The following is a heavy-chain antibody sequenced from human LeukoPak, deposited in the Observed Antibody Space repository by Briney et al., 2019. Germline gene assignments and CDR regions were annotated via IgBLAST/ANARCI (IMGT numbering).Heavy chain of an antibody. CDR1: GFTFSSYS. V-gene: IGHV3-21*06. Sequence: GGSLRLSCAASGFTFSSYSINWVRQAPGKGLEWVSSISSGSSYIYYADSVKGRFTISRDNAKNSVYLQMNSLRVEDTAVYYCASGGHLDWWGQGALVTVAS. D-gene: IGHD3-16*01. J-gene: IGHJ4*02. CDR3: ASGGHLDW. CDR2: ISSGSSYI.